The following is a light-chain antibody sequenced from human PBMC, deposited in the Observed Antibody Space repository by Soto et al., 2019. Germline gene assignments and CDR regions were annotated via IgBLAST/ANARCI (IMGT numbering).Light chain of an antibody. V-gene: IGKV1-39*01. CDR3: QQSYSTPRT. CDR2: AAS. CDR1: QSISSY. J-gene: IGKJ1*01. Sequence: DIQMTQSPSSLSASVGDRLTITCRARQSISSYLNWYQQKPGKAPKLLINAASSLQSGVPSRFSGSGSGTDFTLTISSLQPEDFATYYCQQSYSTPRTFGQGTKVEIK.